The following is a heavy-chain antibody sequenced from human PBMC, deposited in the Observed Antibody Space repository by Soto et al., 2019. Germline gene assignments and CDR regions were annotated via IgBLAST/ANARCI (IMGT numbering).Heavy chain of an antibody. J-gene: IGHJ4*02. CDR1: GYTFTSYG. Sequence: QVQLVQSGAEVKKPGASVKVSCKASGYTFTSYGISWVRQAPGQGLEWMGWISAYNGNTNYAQKLQGRVTMTTDTSTSTAYMELRSLRSDDTAVYYCARERWAAYCSSTSCGNFDYWGQGTLVTVSS. CDR2: ISAYNGNT. V-gene: IGHV1-18*01. D-gene: IGHD2-2*01. CDR3: ARERWAAYCSSTSCGNFDY.